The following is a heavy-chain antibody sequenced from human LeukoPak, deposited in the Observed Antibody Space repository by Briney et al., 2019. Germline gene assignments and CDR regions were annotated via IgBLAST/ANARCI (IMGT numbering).Heavy chain of an antibody. Sequence: VGSLRLSSAASGFTFSYYAMTWVRQTPGKGLEWVSVISGSAGSTYYADSLKGRFTISRDNSKNTLYLQMKNLRAEDTAVYYCAKETYYYDSSGYSHYFDYWGQGTLVTVSS. J-gene: IGHJ4*02. CDR3: AKETYYYDSSGYSHYFDY. CDR1: GFTFSYYA. CDR2: ISGSAGST. D-gene: IGHD3-22*01. V-gene: IGHV3-23*01.